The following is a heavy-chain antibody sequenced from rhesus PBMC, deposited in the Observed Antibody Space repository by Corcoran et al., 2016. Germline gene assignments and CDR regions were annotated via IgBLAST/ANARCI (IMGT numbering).Heavy chain of an antibody. CDR3: AREGIAAAGTGYYGLDS. CDR1: GGSISGYYY. Sequence: QVQLQQWGEGLVKPSETLSLTCAVYGGSISGYYYWSWIRQPPGKGLEWIGYIYGNSASTNYNPSLMNRVTISKDTSKNQFSLKLSSVTAADTAVYYCAREGIAAAGTGYYGLDSWGQGVVVTISS. CDR2: IYGNSAST. J-gene: IGHJ6*01. V-gene: IGHV4-73*01. D-gene: IGHD6-25*01.